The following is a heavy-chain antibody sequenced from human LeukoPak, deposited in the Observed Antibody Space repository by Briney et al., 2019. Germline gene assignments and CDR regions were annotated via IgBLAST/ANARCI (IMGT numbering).Heavy chain of an antibody. Sequence: PSETLSLSCTVSGGSVSSRNYYWGWTRQPPGKGLEWIGSIYYSGSTYYNPSLKSRVTISVDTSKNQFSLKLTSVTAADTAVYYCVVTTHSSEDLAVAVASWYFDLWGRGTLVTVSS. CDR1: GGSVSSRNYY. D-gene: IGHD6-19*01. V-gene: IGHV4-39*01. CDR2: IYYSGST. CDR3: VVTTHSSEDLAVAVASWYFDL. J-gene: IGHJ2*01.